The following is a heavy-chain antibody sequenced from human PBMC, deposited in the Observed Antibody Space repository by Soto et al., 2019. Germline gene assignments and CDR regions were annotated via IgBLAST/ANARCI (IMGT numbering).Heavy chain of an antibody. J-gene: IGHJ4*02. D-gene: IGHD3-10*02. Sequence: SETLCLTCTVYGGSISSYYWSWIRQPPGKGLEWIGYIYYSGSTNYNPSLKSRVTISVDTSKNQFSLKLSSVTAADTAVYYCARDVRGLDYWGQGTLVTVSS. CDR3: ARDVRGLDY. V-gene: IGHV4-59*01. CDR2: IYYSGST. CDR1: GGSISSYY.